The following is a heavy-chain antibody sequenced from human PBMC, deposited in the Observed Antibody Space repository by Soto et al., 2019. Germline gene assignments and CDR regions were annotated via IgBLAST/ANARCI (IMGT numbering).Heavy chain of an antibody. CDR2: IYYSGST. Sequence: SETLSLTCTVSGGSISSSSYYWGWIRQPPGKGLEWIGSIYYSGSTYYNPSLKSRVTISVDTSKNQFSLKLSSVTAADTAVYYCARPRSYCGGDCYDAFDIWGQGTMVTVSS. V-gene: IGHV4-39*01. CDR1: GGSISSSSYY. D-gene: IGHD2-21*01. CDR3: ARPRSYCGGDCYDAFDI. J-gene: IGHJ3*02.